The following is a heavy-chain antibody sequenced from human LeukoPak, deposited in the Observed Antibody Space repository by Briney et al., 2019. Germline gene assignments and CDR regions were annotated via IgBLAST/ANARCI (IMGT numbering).Heavy chain of an antibody. CDR1: GYTFAKYW. V-gene: IGHV5-51*01. CDR2: IYPGDSDT. J-gene: IGHJ4*02. D-gene: IGHD3-9*01. CDR3: ARLDILTGYYVFDY. Sequence: GESLKISCQASGYTFAKYWIGWVRQMPGKGLEWMGIIYPGDSDTTYSPSFQGQVTISVDKSISTTYLQWSSLKASDTAMYYCARLDILTGYYVFDYWGQGTLVTVSS.